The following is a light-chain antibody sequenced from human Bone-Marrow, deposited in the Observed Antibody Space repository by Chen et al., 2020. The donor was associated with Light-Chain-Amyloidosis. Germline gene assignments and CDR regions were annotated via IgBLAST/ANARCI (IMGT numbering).Light chain of an antibody. CDR2: RDT. CDR1: DLPTKY. V-gene: IGLV3-25*03. J-gene: IGLJ2*01. CDR3: QSADSSGTYEVI. Sequence: SYELTQPPSVSVSPGQTARITCSGDDLPTKYAYWYQQKPGQAPVLVIHRDTERPSGISERFSCSSSGTTATLTISGVQAEDAAYYHCQSADSSGTYEVIFGGGTKLTVL.